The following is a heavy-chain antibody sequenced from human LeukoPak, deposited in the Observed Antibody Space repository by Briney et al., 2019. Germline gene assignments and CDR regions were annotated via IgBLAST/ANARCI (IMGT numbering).Heavy chain of an antibody. CDR3: ARLVPIVVVPAARKQAYYYYYMDV. CDR2: IYPGDSDT. CDR1: GYSFTSYW. Sequence: GESLKISCKGSGYSFTSYWIGWVRQMPGKGLEWMGIIYPGDSDTRYSASFQGQVTISADKSISTAYLQWSSLKASDTAMYYCARLVPIVVVPAARKQAYYYYYMDVWGKGTTVTISS. J-gene: IGHJ6*03. V-gene: IGHV5-51*01. D-gene: IGHD2-2*01.